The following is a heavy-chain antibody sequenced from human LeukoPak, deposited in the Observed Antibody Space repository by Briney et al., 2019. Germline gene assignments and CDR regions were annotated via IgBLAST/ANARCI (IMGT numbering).Heavy chain of an antibody. Sequence: SETLSLTCTVSGGSMNNYYWSWIRQHPGKGLEWIGYIYYSGSTYYNPSLKSRVTISVDTSKNQFSLKLSSVTAADTAVYYCARAMSGSYYYYGMDVWGQGTTVTVSS. CDR3: ARAMSGSYYYYGMDV. V-gene: IGHV4-59*06. CDR1: GGSMNNYY. J-gene: IGHJ6*02. D-gene: IGHD1-26*01. CDR2: IYYSGST.